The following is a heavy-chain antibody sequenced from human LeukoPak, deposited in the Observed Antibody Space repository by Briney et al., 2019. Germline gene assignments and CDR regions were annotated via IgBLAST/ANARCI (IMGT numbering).Heavy chain of an antibody. Sequence: SETLSLTCTVSGGSISSYYWSWIRQPAGKGLEWIGRIYTSGSTNYNSSLKSRVTISVDTSKNQFSLKLSSVTAADTAVYYCARAPGGYGSGSRGAFDIWGQGTMVTVSS. V-gene: IGHV4-4*07. CDR3: ARAPGGYGSGSRGAFDI. CDR2: IYTSGST. CDR1: GGSISSYY. J-gene: IGHJ3*02. D-gene: IGHD3-10*01.